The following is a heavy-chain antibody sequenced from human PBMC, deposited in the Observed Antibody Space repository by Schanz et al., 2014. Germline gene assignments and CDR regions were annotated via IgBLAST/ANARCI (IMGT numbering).Heavy chain of an antibody. Sequence: QVQLVQSGAEVKKPGASVKVSCKASGYTFVSYSMHWVRQAPGQGLEWMGWISAYTNNTNYAQKGQGRVTMTTDTSTGTAYMELTSLRSEDTAVYYWAGTYCSSTSCYTGCYYMDVGGKGTTVTVSS. V-gene: IGHV1-18*04. CDR1: GYTFVSYS. D-gene: IGHD2-2*02. CDR2: ISAYTNNT. J-gene: IGHJ6*03. CDR3: AGTYCSSTSCYTGCYYMDV.